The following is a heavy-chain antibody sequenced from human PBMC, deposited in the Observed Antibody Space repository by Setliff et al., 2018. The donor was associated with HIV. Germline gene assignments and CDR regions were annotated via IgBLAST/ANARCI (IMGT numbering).Heavy chain of an antibody. J-gene: IGHJ4*02. D-gene: IGHD1-26*01. Sequence: PGGSLRLSCVVSGFTFTNAWMNWVRQAPGKGLEWLGRIRTKTDGGTADYAAPVKGRFTISRDDSKNTLYLQMNSLKTEDTAVYYCTTDLGGSYHGWNYRGQGTLVTVSS. CDR3: TTDLGGSYHGWNY. CDR1: GFTFTNAW. V-gene: IGHV3-15*07. CDR2: IRTKTDGGTA.